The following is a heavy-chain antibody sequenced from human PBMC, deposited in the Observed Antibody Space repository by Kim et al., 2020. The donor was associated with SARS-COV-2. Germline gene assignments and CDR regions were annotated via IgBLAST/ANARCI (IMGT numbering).Heavy chain of an antibody. CDR3: AGQTRRPAARYYYYYYGMDV. CDR1: GGSISSYY. Sequence: SETLSLTCTVSGGSISSYYWSWIRQPPGKGLEWIGYIYYSGSTNYNPSLKSRVTTSVDTSKNRFSLKLSSVTAADTAVYYCAGQTRRPAARYYYYYYGMDVWGQGTTVTVSS. CDR2: IYYSGST. V-gene: IGHV4-59*01. J-gene: IGHJ6*02. D-gene: IGHD6-25*01.